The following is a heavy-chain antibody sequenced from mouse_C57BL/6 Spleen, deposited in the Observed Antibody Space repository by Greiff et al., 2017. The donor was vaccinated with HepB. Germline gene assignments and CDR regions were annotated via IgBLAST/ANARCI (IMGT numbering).Heavy chain of an antibody. CDR1: GYTFTSYW. CDR3: ARSWDYDDAWFAY. V-gene: IGHV1-52*01. Sequence: QVQLQQPGAELVRPGSSVKLSCKASGYTFTSYWMHWVKQRPIQGLEWIGNIDPSDSETHYNQKFKDKATLTVDKSSSTAYMQRSSLTSEDSAVYYCARSWDYDDAWFAYWGQGTLVTVSA. CDR2: IDPSDSET. J-gene: IGHJ3*01. D-gene: IGHD2-4*01.